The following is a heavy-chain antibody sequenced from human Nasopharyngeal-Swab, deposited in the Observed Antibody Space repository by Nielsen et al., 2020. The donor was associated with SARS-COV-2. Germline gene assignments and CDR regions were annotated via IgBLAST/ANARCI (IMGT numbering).Heavy chain of an antibody. D-gene: IGHD2-15*01. J-gene: IGHJ4*02. Sequence: GESLKISCAASGFTFSSYGMHWVRQAPGKGLEWVAVISYDGSNKYYADSVKGRFTISRDNSKNTLYLQMNSLRAEGTAVYYCAKDLYSTVVVVAATPDYWGQGTLVTVSS. CDR3: AKDLYSTVVVVAATPDY. CDR1: GFTFSSYG. V-gene: IGHV3-30*18. CDR2: ISYDGSNK.